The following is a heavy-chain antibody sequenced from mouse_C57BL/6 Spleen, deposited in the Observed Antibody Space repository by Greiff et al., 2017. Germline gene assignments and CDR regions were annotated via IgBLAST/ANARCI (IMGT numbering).Heavy chain of an antibody. CDR2: ISYSGST. CDR3: ARGGGYYWYFDV. D-gene: IGHD2-2*01. V-gene: IGHV3-1*01. J-gene: IGHJ1*03. CDR1: GYSITSGYD. Sequence: EVKVEESGPGMVKPSQSLSLTCTVTGYSITSGYDWHWIRHFPGNKLEWMGYISYSGSTNYNPSLKSRISITHDTSKNHFFLKLNSVTTEDTATYYCARGGGYYWYFDVWGTGTTVTVSS.